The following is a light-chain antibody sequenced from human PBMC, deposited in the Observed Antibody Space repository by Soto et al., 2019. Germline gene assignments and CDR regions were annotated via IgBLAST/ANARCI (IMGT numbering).Light chain of an antibody. CDR1: QSVLYSSNNKNY. CDR3: QQYYNAPLT. V-gene: IGKV4-1*01. CDR2: WAS. J-gene: IGKJ4*01. Sequence: DIVMTQSPDCLAVSLGERATINCKSSQSVLYSSNNKNYLAWYQQKPGQPPKLLIYWASTRESGVPDRISGSGSTTYFPLTISSQQAEDVAIYYCQQYYNAPLTFGGGTKVDIK.